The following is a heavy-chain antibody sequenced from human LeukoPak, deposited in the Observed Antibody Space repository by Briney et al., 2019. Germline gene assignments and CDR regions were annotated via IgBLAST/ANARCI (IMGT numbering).Heavy chain of an antibody. Sequence: SDTLSLTCIVSGDSISSGTYYWGWIRQPPGKGLEWIGTIYYTGSTYYNPSLRSRVTLFVDTSNNQFSLKLTSMTAVDTAVYYCARQYSKGLWAFDYWGQGILVTVSS. CDR2: IYYTGST. V-gene: IGHV4-39*01. CDR1: GDSISSGTYY. CDR3: ARQYSKGLWAFDY. D-gene: IGHD5-18*01. J-gene: IGHJ4*02.